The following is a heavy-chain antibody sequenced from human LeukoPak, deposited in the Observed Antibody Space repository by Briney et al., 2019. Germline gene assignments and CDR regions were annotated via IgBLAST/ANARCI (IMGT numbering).Heavy chain of an antibody. CDR2: IYYSGST. J-gene: IGHJ3*02. CDR3: ARRIVGATTRHIFAFDI. CDR1: GGSISSSSYY. D-gene: IGHD1-26*01. Sequence: SETLSLTCTVSGGSISSSSYYWGWIRQPPGKGLEWIGSIYYSGSTYYNPSLKSRVTISVDTSKNQFSLKLSSVTAADTAVYYCARRIVGATTRHIFAFDIWGQGTMVTVSS. V-gene: IGHV4-39*07.